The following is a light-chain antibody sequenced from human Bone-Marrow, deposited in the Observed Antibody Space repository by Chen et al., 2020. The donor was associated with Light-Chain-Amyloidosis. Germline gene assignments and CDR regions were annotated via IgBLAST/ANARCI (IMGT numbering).Light chain of an antibody. J-gene: IGLJ2*01. CDR1: TGAVTSGHY. Sequence: QAVVTQEPSLTVSPGGTVTLTCGSSTGAVTSGHYPYWFQQKPGQAPRTLIYDTTAKPAWTPARFSVSLLGGRAALTLSGAQTEDEADYYCLLAYSGYLVIGGGTKLTVL. CDR2: DTT. V-gene: IGLV7-46*01. CDR3: LLAYSGYLV.